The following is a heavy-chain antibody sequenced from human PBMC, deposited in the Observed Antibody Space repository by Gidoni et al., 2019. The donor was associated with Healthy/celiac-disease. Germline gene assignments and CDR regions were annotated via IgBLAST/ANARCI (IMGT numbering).Heavy chain of an antibody. D-gene: IGHD6-19*01. V-gene: IGHV3-49*03. J-gene: IGHJ3*02. CDR1: GFTFGDYA. CDR3: TRPHSSGWLLDAFDI. Sequence: CTASGFTFGDYAMSWFRQAPGKGLEWVGFIRSKAYGGTTEYAASVKGRFTISRDDSKSIAYLQMNSLKTEDTAVYYCTRPHSSGWLLDAFDIWGQGTMVTVSS. CDR2: IRSKAYGGTT.